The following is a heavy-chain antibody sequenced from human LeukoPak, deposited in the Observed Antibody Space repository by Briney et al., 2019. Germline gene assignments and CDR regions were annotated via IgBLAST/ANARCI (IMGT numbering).Heavy chain of an antibody. D-gene: IGHD6-13*01. J-gene: IGHJ4*02. CDR1: GFTFSNYG. Sequence: PGRSLRLSCAASGFTFSNYGMHWVRPAPGKGLEWVAVVPYDGRNKYYADSVKGRFTISRDNSKNTLYLQMNSLRAEDTAVYYCAKASSYSSSWYTYWGQGTLVTVSS. CDR3: AKASSYSSSWYTY. CDR2: VPYDGRNK. V-gene: IGHV3-30*18.